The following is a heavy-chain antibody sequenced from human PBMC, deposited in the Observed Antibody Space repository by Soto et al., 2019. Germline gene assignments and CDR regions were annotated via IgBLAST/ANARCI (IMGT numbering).Heavy chain of an antibody. CDR2: ISAYNGNT. D-gene: IGHD6-19*01. J-gene: IGHJ4*02. Sequence: ALLKGACKASGYSFTIDGISWGRQAPGQGLEWMGWISAYNGNTNYAQKLRGRVTMTTDTSTSTAYMELRSLRSDDTAVYYCARDGIAVADNFDYWGQGTLVTVSS. CDR3: ARDGIAVADNFDY. V-gene: IGHV1-18*01. CDR1: GYSFTIDG.